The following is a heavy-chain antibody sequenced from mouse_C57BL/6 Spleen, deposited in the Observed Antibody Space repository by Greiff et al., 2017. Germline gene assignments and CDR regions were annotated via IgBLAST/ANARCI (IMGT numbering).Heavy chain of an antibody. CDR3: ARVATYPHWYFDV. CDR1: GFTFSSYA. V-gene: IGHV5-4*01. CDR2: ISDGGSYT. Sequence: VQLKESGGGLVKPGGSLKLSCAASGFTFSSYAMSWVRQTPEKRLEWVATISDGGSYTYYPDNVKGRFTISRDNAKNNLYLQMSHLKSEDTAMYYCARVATYPHWYFDVWGTGTTVTVSS. J-gene: IGHJ1*03. D-gene: IGHD1-1*01.